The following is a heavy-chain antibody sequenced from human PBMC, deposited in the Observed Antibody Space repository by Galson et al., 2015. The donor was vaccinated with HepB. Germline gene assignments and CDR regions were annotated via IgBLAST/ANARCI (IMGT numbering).Heavy chain of an antibody. V-gene: IGHV4-59*01. J-gene: IGHJ3*02. Sequence: SETLSLTCTVSGGSISSYYWSWIRQPPGKGLEWIGYIYYSGSTNYNPSLKSRVTISVDTSKNQFSLKLSSVTAADTAVYYCAREDWSSTSCYFRDGKGAFDIWGQGTMVTVSS. CDR2: IYYSGST. CDR1: GGSISSYY. CDR3: AREDWSSTSCYFRDGKGAFDI. D-gene: IGHD2-2*01.